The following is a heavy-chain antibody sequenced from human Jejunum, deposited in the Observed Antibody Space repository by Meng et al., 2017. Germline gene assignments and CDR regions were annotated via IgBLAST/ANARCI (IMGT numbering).Heavy chain of an antibody. Sequence: SETLSLTCTVSGGSLAGYYWTWIRQPPGKRPEGTGLIYYSGSTDYNPSLKSRVTISIDASRNQFSLRLSSVTAADTAVYYCARCSNDDSAGYYFDSWGQGALVTVSS. CDR2: IYYSGST. CDR1: GGSLAGYY. V-gene: IGHV4-59*01. D-gene: IGHD3-22*01. J-gene: IGHJ4*02. CDR3: ARCSNDDSAGYYFDS.